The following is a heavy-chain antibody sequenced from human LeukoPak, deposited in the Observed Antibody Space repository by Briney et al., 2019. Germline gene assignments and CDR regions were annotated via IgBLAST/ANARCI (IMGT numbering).Heavy chain of an antibody. CDR3: ASSYGSGSLKFDY. D-gene: IGHD3-10*01. V-gene: IGHV1-46*04. CDR2: INPSGDGT. J-gene: IGHJ4*02. Sequence: RASVKVSCKASGYTFTSYYMHWVRQAPGQGLEWMGIINPSGDGTSYAQKLQGRVTMTRDMSTSTVYMELSSLRSEDTAVYYCASSYGSGSLKFDYWGQGTLVTVSS. CDR1: GYTFTSYY.